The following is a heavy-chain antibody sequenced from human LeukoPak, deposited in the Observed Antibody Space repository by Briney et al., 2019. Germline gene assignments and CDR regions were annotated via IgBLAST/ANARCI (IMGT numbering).Heavy chain of an antibody. CDR2: ISSSSSTI. CDR1: GFTFSSYS. V-gene: IGHV3-48*01. D-gene: IGHD2-2*01. J-gene: IGHJ4*02. CDR3: ASGVSSTSCYVDY. Sequence: PGGSLRLSCAASGFTFSSYSMNWVRQAPGKGLEWVSYISSSSSTIYYADSVKGRFTISRDNAKNSLYLQMNSLRAEDTAVYYCASGVSSTSCYVDYWGQGTLVTVSS.